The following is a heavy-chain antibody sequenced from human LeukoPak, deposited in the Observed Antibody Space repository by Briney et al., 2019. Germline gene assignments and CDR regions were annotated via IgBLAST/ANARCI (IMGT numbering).Heavy chain of an antibody. J-gene: IGHJ4*02. CDR3: TRVTSCRTGFDY. Sequence: GRSLRLSCAASGFSFEAYGMYWVRQAPGKGLEWVSGITWNSDDMAYADSVKGRFTISRDNAKNCLYLQMNSLTVEDTALYYCTRVTSCRTGFDYWGQGTLVTVSS. V-gene: IGHV3-9*01. CDR2: ITWNSDDM. CDR1: GFSFEAYG. D-gene: IGHD1-1*01.